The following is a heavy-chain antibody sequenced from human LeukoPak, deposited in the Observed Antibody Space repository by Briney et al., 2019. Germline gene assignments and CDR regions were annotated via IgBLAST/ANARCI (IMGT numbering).Heavy chain of an antibody. J-gene: IGHJ4*02. CDR1: GFTFSTYS. D-gene: IGHD6-13*01. V-gene: IGHV3-48*01. CDR2: ISSSSSTI. CDR3: AKDRRSSWYPYYFDY. Sequence: GGSLRLSCAASGFTFSTYSMNWVRQAPEKGLEWLSYISSSSSTIYYADSVKGRFTISRDNSRNTLYLQMNSLRAEDTAVYYCAKDRRSSWYPYYFDYWGQGTLVTVSS.